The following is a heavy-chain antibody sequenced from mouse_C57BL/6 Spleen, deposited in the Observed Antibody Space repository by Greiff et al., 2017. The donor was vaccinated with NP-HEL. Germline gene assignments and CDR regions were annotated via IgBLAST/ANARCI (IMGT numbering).Heavy chain of an antibody. CDR3: ARGDSSGYDAMDY. J-gene: IGHJ4*01. CDR1: GYAFSSYW. Sequence: VQLQQSGAELVKPGASVKISCKASGYAFSSYWMNWVKQRPGKGLEWIGQIYPGDGDTNYNGKFKGKATLTADKSSSTAYMQLSSLTSEDSAVYFCARGDSSGYDAMDYWGQGTSVTVSS. V-gene: IGHV1-80*01. D-gene: IGHD3-2*02. CDR2: IYPGDGDT.